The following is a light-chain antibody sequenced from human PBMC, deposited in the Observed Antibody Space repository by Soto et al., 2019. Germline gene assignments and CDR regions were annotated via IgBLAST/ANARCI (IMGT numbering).Light chain of an antibody. Sequence: QAVLTQPRSVSGSPGQSVTISCTGTSSDVGGYNYVSWYQQHPAKAPKLMIYDVSKRPSGVPDRFSGSRSGNTASLTISGLQAEDEADYYCFSYTGTYTVVFGGGTQLTV. CDR2: DVS. V-gene: IGLV2-11*01. CDR1: SSDVGGYNY. CDR3: FSYTGTYTVV. J-gene: IGLJ3*02.